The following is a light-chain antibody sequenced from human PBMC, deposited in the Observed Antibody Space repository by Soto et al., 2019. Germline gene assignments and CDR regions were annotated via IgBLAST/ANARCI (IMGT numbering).Light chain of an antibody. Sequence: QSVLTQPRSVSGSPGQSVTISCTGTSSDVGGYNFVSWYQQHPGKAPKVMIYDVSKRPSGVPDRFSGYKSGNTASLTISGLQAEDEADYYCCSYAGSYNLVFGGGTKVTVL. J-gene: IGLJ2*01. CDR2: DVS. CDR1: SSDVGGYNF. V-gene: IGLV2-11*01. CDR3: CSYAGSYNLV.